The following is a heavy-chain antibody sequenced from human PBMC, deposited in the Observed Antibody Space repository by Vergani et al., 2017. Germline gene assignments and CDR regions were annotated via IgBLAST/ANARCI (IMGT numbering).Heavy chain of an antibody. CDR3: AKDWARLPFALLDV. D-gene: IGHD3-16*01. Sequence: EVQLLESGGGLVQPGGSLRLSCAASGFTFSSSAMSWVRQAPGKGLEWVSAISGSGGSTYYADSVKGRFTISRDNSKNTLYLQMNSLRAEDTAVYYCAKDWARLPFALLDVWGKGTTVTVSS. J-gene: IGHJ6*04. CDR1: GFTFSSSA. V-gene: IGHV3-23*01. CDR2: ISGSGGST.